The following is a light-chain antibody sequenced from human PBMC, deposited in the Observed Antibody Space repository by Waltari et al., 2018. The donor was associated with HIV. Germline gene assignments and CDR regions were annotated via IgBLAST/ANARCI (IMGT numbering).Light chain of an antibody. J-gene: IGKJ4*01. V-gene: IGKV3-20*01. Sequence: EIVLTQSPGTLSLSPGERATLSCRASQSVSSSYLAWYQQKPGQAPRLLIHGVSRRATGIPDRFSGSGSGTDFTLAISRLEPEDFAVYYCQHYGGSPPRLTFGGGTKVEI. CDR2: GVS. CDR1: QSVSSSY. CDR3: QHYGGSPPRLT.